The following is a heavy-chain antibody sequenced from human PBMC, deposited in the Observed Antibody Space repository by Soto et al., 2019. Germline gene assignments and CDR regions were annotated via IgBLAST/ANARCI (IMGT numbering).Heavy chain of an antibody. CDR1: GFTFSSYG. J-gene: IGHJ4*02. D-gene: IGHD6-19*01. Sequence: PVGSPRLSCAASGFTFSSYGMHWVRQAPGKGLEWVAVIWYDGSNKYYAESVKGRFTISRDNSKNTLYLQMNSLRAEDTAVYYCARDSHVGSGWQLTADYWGQGTLVTVSS. CDR3: ARDSHVGSGWQLTADY. V-gene: IGHV3-33*01. CDR2: IWYDGSNK.